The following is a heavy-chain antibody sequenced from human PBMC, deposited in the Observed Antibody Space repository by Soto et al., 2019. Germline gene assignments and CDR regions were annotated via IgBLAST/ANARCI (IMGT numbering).Heavy chain of an antibody. Sequence: EVQLVESGGGLVQPGRSLRLSCAASGFTFDDYAMHWVRQAPGKGLEWVSGISWNSGSIGYADSVKGRFTISRDNXXNSLYLQMNSLRAEDTALYYCAVPPSGSYHSAFGYWGQGTLVTVSS. CDR3: AVPPSGSYHSAFGY. J-gene: IGHJ4*02. V-gene: IGHV3-9*01. CDR2: ISWNSGSI. D-gene: IGHD1-26*01. CDR1: GFTFDDYA.